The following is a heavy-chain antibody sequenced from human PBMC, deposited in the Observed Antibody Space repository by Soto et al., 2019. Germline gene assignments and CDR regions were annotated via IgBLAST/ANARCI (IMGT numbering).Heavy chain of an antibody. V-gene: IGHV1-69*06. D-gene: IGHD3-10*01. CDR3: ARGVSNSGAYYTGPSAYDL. CDR2: TVPVFDTS. J-gene: IGHJ3*01. CDR1: GGTFNGYG. Sequence: QVQLVQSGAVVKKPGSSVEVSCKASGGTFNGYGSGWVRQAPGQGLEWMGGTVPVFDTSKYAPRFQGRVTITTDKSTSTAYMELSSVRSEDTAIYFCARGVSNSGAYYTGPSAYDLWGQGTLVIVSS.